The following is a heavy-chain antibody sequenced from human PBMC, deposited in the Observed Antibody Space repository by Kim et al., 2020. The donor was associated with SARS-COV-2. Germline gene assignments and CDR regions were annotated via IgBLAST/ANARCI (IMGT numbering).Heavy chain of an antibody. D-gene: IGHD4-17*01. CDR1: GFTFSSYG. V-gene: IGHV3-33*01. J-gene: IGHJ4*02. CDR2: IRYDGSNK. CDR3: ARDGPDGDYSPELDY. Sequence: GGSLRLSCAASGFTFSSYGMHWVRQAPGKGLEWVAVIRYDGSNKYYADSVKGRFTISRDNSKNTLYLQMNSLRAEDTAVYYCARDGPDGDYSPELDYWGQGTLVTVSS.